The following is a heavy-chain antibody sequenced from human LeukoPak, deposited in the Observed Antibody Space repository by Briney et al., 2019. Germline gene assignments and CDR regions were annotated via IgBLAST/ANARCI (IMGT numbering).Heavy chain of an antibody. CDR1: GFTFSSYG. Sequence: GGSLRLSCAASGFTFSSYGMHWVRQAPGKGLEWVAFIRYDGSNKYYADSVKGRFTISRDNSKNTLYLQMNSLRAEDTAVYYCAKRASSGISPRSGNYYYYYMDVWGKGTTVTISS. J-gene: IGHJ6*03. D-gene: IGHD2-15*01. V-gene: IGHV3-30*02. CDR2: IRYDGSNK. CDR3: AKRASSGISPRSGNYYYYYMDV.